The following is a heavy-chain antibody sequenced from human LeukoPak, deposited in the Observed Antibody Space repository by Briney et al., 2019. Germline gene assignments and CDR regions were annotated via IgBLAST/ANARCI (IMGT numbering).Heavy chain of an antibody. CDR2: IYSDGNT. CDR3: ARGGSDDWKRFDS. D-gene: IGHD1-1*01. Sequence: PGGSLRLSCAASGFTVSRSYMSWVRKAPGKGLEWVSVIYSDGNTYYADSVEGRFTVSRDTSKNTMSLQMNSLRGEDTAVYYCARGGSDDWKRFDSWGQGTLVTVSP. CDR1: GFTVSRSY. J-gene: IGHJ4*02. V-gene: IGHV3-53*01.